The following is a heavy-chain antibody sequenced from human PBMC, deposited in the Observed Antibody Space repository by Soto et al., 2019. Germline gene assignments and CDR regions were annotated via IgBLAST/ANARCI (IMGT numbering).Heavy chain of an antibody. CDR3: ARGRVYAIQVLDY. D-gene: IGHD2-8*01. CDR2: ISSSSSYI. CDR1: GFTFSSYS. J-gene: IGHJ4*02. Sequence: GGSLRLSCAASGFTFSSYSMNWVRQAPGKGLEWVSSISSSSSYIYYADSVKGRFTISRDNAKNSLYLQMNSLRAEDTAVYYCARGRVYAIQVLDYWGQGTQVTVSS. V-gene: IGHV3-21*01.